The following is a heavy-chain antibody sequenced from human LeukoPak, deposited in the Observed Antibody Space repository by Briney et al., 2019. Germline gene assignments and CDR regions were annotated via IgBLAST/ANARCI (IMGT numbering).Heavy chain of an antibody. J-gene: IGHJ4*02. D-gene: IGHD5-18*01. CDR1: GGSISTDNCY. CDR2: IYYNGNT. Sequence: SETLSLTCTVSGGSISTDNCYWGWIRQPPGKGLEWIGSIYYNGNTYYNPSLKSRVTISVDTSKNQFSLKLSSVTAADTAVYYCASPSSLDTAMVTDYFDYWGQGTLVTVSS. CDR3: ASPSSLDTAMVTDYFDY. V-gene: IGHV4-39*07.